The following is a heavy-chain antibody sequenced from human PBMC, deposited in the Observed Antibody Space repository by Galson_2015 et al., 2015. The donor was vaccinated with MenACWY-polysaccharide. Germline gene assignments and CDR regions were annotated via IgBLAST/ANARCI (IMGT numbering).Heavy chain of an antibody. J-gene: IGHJ4*02. Sequence: SCKASGGDFSTHGLSWLRQPPGQGFEFVGRIIPIMGSPNYAQRFQGRLTITADGSTRTAYMELSSLRFEDTAMYYCVRAECSGNTCYFASWGQGTLLTVSS. CDR3: VRAECSGNTCYFAS. D-gene: IGHD6-19*01. CDR2: IIPIMGSP. CDR1: GGDFSTHG. V-gene: IGHV1-69*11.